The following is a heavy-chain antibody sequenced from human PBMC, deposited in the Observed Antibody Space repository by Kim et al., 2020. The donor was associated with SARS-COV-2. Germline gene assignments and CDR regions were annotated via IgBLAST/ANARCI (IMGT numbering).Heavy chain of an antibody. CDR3: AKDGCSSTSCSGTFDP. V-gene: IGHV3-30*18. J-gene: IGHJ5*02. CDR1: GFTFSSYG. Sequence: GGSLRLSCAASGFTFSSYGMHWVRQAPGKGLEWVAVISYDGSNKYYADSVKGRFTISRDNSKNTLYLQMNSLRAEDTAVYYCAKDGCSSTSCSGTFDPWGQGTLVTVSS. CDR2: ISYDGSNK. D-gene: IGHD2-2*01.